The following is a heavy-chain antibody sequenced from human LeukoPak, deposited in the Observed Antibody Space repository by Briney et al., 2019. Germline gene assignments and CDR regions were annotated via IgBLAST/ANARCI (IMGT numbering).Heavy chain of an antibody. CDR1: GGSFSSYY. D-gene: IGHD6-13*01. J-gene: IGHJ4*02. V-gene: IGHV4-39*01. CDR3: ARGSSSWYYFDY. Sequence: SETLSLTCAVYGGSFSSYYWGWIRQPPGKGLEWIGSIYYSGSTYYNPSLKSRVTISVDTSKNQFSLKLSSVTAADTAVYYCARGSSSWYYFDYWGQGTLVTVSS. CDR2: IYYSGST.